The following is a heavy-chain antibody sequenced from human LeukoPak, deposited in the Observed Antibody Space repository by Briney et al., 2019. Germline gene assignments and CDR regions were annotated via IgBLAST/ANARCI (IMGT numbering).Heavy chain of an antibody. CDR1: GYSFTNYW. CDR3: ARHRPGGGNYDSFHY. D-gene: IGHD1-26*01. V-gene: IGHV5-51*01. CDR2: IFPGDSET. Sequence: GESLKISCKGSGYSFTNYWIGWVRQMPGKGLEWMGIIFPGDSETRYSPSFQGQVTISADKSIDTAYLQWSSLKASDTAMYYCARHRPGGGNYDSFHYWGQGTLVTVSS. J-gene: IGHJ4*02.